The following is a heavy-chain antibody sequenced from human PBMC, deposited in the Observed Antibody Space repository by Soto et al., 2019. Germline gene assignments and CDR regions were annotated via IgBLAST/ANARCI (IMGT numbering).Heavy chain of an antibody. Sequence: SETLSLTCAVYGGSFSGYYWRWIRQPPGKGLEWIGEINHSGSTNYNPSLKSRVTISVDTSKNQFSLKLSSVTAADTAVYYCARGPTWIQLSYYYYYGMDVWSQGTTVTVS. D-gene: IGHD5-18*01. J-gene: IGHJ6*02. V-gene: IGHV4-34*01. CDR1: GGSFSGYY. CDR3: ARGPTWIQLSYYYYYGMDV. CDR2: INHSGST.